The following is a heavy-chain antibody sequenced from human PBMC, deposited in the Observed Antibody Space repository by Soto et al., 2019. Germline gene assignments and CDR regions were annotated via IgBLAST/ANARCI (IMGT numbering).Heavy chain of an antibody. J-gene: IGHJ5*02. CDR1: GGSISNNF. V-gene: IGHV4-59*01. D-gene: IGHD6-6*01. CDR2: IFYSGST. Sequence: SETLSLTCSVSGGSISNNFWSWIRQPPGKALEWIGSIFYSGSTNYNPSLKTRVTILVDTSKNQFSLELNSVTAADTDVYFCARGPDHCSSVHDPLGQGALVTVSS. CDR3: ARGPDHCSSVHDP.